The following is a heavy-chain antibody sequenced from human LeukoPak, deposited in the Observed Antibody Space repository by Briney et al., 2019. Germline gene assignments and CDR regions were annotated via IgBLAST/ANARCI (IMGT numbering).Heavy chain of an antibody. V-gene: IGHV3-23*01. D-gene: IGHD2-21*01. Sequence: GGSLRLSCAASEFTFSSYAMSWVRQAPGKGLDWVSTISGSGGITYYADSVKGRFTISRDNSKNTLYLQMDSLRGEDTAVYYCAKDFRIGYSAHFDYWGQGALVTVSS. J-gene: IGHJ4*02. CDR2: ISGSGGIT. CDR1: EFTFSSYA. CDR3: AKDFRIGYSAHFDY.